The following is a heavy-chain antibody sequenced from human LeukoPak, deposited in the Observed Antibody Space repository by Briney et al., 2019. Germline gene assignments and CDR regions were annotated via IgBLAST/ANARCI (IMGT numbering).Heavy chain of an antibody. V-gene: IGHV1-8*03. CDR1: GYTFTSYD. D-gene: IGHD5-24*01. CDR3: AKDGDGIQFFDY. J-gene: IGHJ4*02. CDR2: MNPNSGNT. Sequence: ASVKVSCKASGYTFTSYDINWVRQATGQGLEWMGWMNPNSGNTGYAQKFQGRVTITRNTSISTAYMELSSLRSEDTAVYYCAKDGDGIQFFDYWGQGTLVTVSS.